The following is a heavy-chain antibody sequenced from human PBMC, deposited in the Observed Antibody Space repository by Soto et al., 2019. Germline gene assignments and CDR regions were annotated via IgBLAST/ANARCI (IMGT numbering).Heavy chain of an antibody. J-gene: IGHJ5*02. Sequence: SETLSLTCTVSGGSIISYYWSWIRQPAGKGLEWIGRIYTSGSTNYTPSLKSRVTMSVDTSKNQFSLKLSSVTAADTAVYYCARSSSDTAHFDPWGQGTLVTVSS. D-gene: IGHD5-18*01. CDR1: GGSIISYY. V-gene: IGHV4-4*07. CDR2: IYTSGST. CDR3: ARSSSDTAHFDP.